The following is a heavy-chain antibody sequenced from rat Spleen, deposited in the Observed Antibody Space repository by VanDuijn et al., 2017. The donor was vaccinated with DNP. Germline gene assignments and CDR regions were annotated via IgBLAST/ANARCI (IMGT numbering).Heavy chain of an antibody. CDR1: GFTLSDYY. CDR2: ISYDGGST. Sequence: EVQLVESGGGLVQPGRSLKLSCAASGFTLSDYYMAWVRQAPTKGLEWVAYISYDGGSTNYGDSVKGRFTVSRDNAKNTLYLQMDSLRSEDMATYYCARWYSSGYYFDYWGQGVMVTVSS. D-gene: IGHD4-3*01. J-gene: IGHJ2*01. CDR3: ARWYSSGYYFDY. V-gene: IGHV5-22*01.